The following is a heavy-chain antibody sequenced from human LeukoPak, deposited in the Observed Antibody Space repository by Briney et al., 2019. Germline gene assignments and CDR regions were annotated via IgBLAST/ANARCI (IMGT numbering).Heavy chain of an antibody. CDR2: ISSSSSYI. V-gene: IGHV3-21*04. Sequence: GGSLRLSCAASGFTFSSYSMNWVRQAPGKGLEWVSSISSSSSYIYYADSVKGRFTISRDNAKNPLYLQMNSLRAEDTAVYYCARGRGYSFGSHDWGQGTLVTVSS. CDR3: ARGRGYSFGSHD. D-gene: IGHD5-18*01. J-gene: IGHJ4*02. CDR1: GFTFSSYS.